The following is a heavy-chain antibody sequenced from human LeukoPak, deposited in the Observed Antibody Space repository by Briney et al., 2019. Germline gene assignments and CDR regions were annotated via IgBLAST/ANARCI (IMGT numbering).Heavy chain of an antibody. J-gene: IGHJ4*02. Sequence: GGSLRLCCAASGFTFSSYSMNWVRQAPGKGLEWVSSISSSSSYIYYADSVKGRFTISRDNAKNSLYLQMNSLRAEDTAVYYCARDQRGREDGFDYWGQGTLVTVSS. CDR1: GFTFSSYS. V-gene: IGHV3-21*01. CDR3: ARDQRGREDGFDY. CDR2: ISSSSSYI. D-gene: IGHD5-12*01.